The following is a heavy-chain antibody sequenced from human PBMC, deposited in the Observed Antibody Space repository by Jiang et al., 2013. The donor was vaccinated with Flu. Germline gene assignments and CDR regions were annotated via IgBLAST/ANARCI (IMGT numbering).Heavy chain of an antibody. Sequence: GPGLVKPSETLSLTCTVSGGSISSYYWSWIRQPPGKGLEWIGYIHYSGSTNYNPSLKSRVTILVDTSKNQFSLKLSSVTAADTAVYYCAREDSYGNYFDYWGQGTLATVSS. CDR3: AREDSYGNYFDY. D-gene: IGHD5-18*01. CDR2: IHYSGST. CDR1: GGSISSYY. J-gene: IGHJ4*02. V-gene: IGHV4-59*01.